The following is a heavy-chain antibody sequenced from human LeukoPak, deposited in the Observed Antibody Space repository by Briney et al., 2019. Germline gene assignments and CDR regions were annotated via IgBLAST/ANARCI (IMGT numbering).Heavy chain of an antibody. CDR2: INPNSGGT. CDR3: ARGTGYSSSWYGY. V-gene: IGHV1-2*04. D-gene: IGHD6-13*01. Sequence: ASVKASCKSSGYTFTGYYMHGVRQAPGQGREGMGWINPNSGGTNYAQKFRGWVTMTRDTPISTAYMELSRLRSDDAAVYYCARGTGYSSSWYGYWGQGTLVTVSS. CDR1: GYTFTGYY. J-gene: IGHJ4*02.